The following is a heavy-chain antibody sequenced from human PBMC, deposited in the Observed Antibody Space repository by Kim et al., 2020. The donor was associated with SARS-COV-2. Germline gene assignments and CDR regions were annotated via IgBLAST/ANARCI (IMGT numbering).Heavy chain of an antibody. J-gene: IGHJ5*02. CDR3: ARHRGFGSSWYRANWFDP. Sequence: SETLSLTCTVSGGAISSSSYYWGWIRQPPGKGLEWIGSIYCSGSTYYNPSHKSRVTISVDTSKNQFSLKLISVTAADTAVYYCARHRGFGSSWYRANWFDPWGQGTLVTVSS. CDR2: IYCSGST. CDR1: GGAISSSSYY. D-gene: IGHD6-13*01. V-gene: IGHV4-39*01.